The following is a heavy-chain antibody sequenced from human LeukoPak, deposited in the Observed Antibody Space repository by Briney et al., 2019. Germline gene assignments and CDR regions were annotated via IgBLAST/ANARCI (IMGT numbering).Heavy chain of an antibody. D-gene: IGHD3-22*01. J-gene: IGHJ6*02. Sequence: PGGSLRLSCAASGFTFSSYSMNWVRQAPGKGLEWVSYISSSSSTIYCADSVKGRFTISRDNAKNSLYLQMDSLRDEDTAVYYCARDRRLHYYDSSGPLGYDYHSMDVWGQGTTVTVSS. CDR3: ARDRRLHYYDSSGPLGYDYHSMDV. V-gene: IGHV3-48*02. CDR1: GFTFSSYS. CDR2: ISSSSSTI.